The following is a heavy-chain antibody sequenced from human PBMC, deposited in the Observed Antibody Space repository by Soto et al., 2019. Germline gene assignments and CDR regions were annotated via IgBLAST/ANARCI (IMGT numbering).Heavy chain of an antibody. J-gene: IGHJ6*03. CDR1: GGSISSYY. D-gene: IGHD3-3*01. CDR2: IYYSGST. V-gene: IGHV4-59*01. Sequence: SETLSLTCTVSGGSISSYYWSWIRQPPGKGLEWIGYIYYSGSTNYNPSLKSRVTISVDTSKNQFSLKLSSVTAADTAVYYCARTSSGYYYYYMDVWGKGTTVTVSS. CDR3: ARTSSGYYYYYMDV.